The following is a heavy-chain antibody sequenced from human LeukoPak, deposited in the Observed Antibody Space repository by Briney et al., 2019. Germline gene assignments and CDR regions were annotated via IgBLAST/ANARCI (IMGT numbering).Heavy chain of an antibody. CDR3: ARGSYYGSGNDFRFDP. Sequence: SETLSLTCTVSGGSISSYYWSWIRQPPGKGLEWIGYIYYSGSTSYNPSLKSRVTISVDTSKNQFSLKLSSVTAADTAIYYCARGSYYGSGNDFRFDPWGQGTLVTVSS. V-gene: IGHV4-59*01. D-gene: IGHD3-10*01. J-gene: IGHJ5*02. CDR2: IYYSGST. CDR1: GGSISSYY.